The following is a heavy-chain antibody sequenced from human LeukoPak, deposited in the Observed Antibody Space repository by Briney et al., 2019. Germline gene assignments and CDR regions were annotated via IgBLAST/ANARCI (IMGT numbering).Heavy chain of an antibody. D-gene: IGHD6-13*01. CDR1: GYTFTGYY. CDR2: INPHSGDT. Sequence: ASVKVSCKASGYTFTGYYMLWVRQAPGRGLEWMGRINPHSGDTNSAQKFQGRVTMTRDTSINTVYMELSRLTSDATAVYYCAREKSSGIRCWYRFDSWGQGTLVTVSS. J-gene: IGHJ4*02. V-gene: IGHV1-2*06. CDR3: AREKSSGIRCWYRFDS.